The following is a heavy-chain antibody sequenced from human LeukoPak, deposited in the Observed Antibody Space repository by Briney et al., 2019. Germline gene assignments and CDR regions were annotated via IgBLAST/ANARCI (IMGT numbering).Heavy chain of an antibody. J-gene: IGHJ6*03. CDR2: IYPGDSDT. CDR3: ARIPLLLGRRFYSYYMDV. D-gene: IGHD2-21*01. CDR1: EYSFTSYW. Sequence: GESLKISCKGSEYSFTSYWIGWVRQMPGKGLEWMGIIYPGDSDTRYSPSFQGQVTISADKSISTAYLQWSSLKASDTAMYYCARIPLLLGRRFYSYYMDVWGKGTTVTVSS. V-gene: IGHV5-51*01.